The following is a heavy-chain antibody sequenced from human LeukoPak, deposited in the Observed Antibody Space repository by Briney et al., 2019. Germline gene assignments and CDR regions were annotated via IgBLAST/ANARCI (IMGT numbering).Heavy chain of an antibody. CDR1: GYTFTSYD. CDR2: ISAYNGNT. V-gene: IGHV1-18*01. D-gene: IGHD1-26*01. CDR3: ARDGSGSYSGDAFDI. Sequence: ASVKVSCKASGYTFTSYDINWVRQATGQGLEWMGWISAYNGNTNYAQKLQGRVTMTTDTSTSTAYMELRSLRSDDTAVYYCARDGSGSYSGDAFDIWGQGTMVTVSS. J-gene: IGHJ3*02.